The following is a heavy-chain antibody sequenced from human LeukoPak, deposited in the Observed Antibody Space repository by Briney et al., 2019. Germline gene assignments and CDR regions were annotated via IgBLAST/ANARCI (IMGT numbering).Heavy chain of an antibody. J-gene: IGHJ4*02. CDR2: IWYDGSNK. V-gene: IGHV3-33*01. CDR1: GFTFSSYG. D-gene: IGHD3-10*01. Sequence: GGSLRLSCAASGFTFSSYGMHWVRQAPGKGLERVAVIWYDGSNKYYADSVKGRFTISRDNSKNTLYLQMDSLRAEDTAVYYCARDQPVRGVPDYWGQGTLVTVSS. CDR3: ARDQPVRGVPDY.